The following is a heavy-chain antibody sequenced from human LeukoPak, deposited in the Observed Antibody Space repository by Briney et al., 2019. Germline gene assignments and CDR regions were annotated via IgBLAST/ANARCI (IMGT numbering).Heavy chain of an antibody. CDR2: IFYSGGA. CDR1: GGSIRSYY. V-gene: IGHV4-59*01. Sequence: SETLSLTCTVSGGSIRSYYWSWIRQPPGKGLEWIGYIFYSGGANYNPSLKSRVTISVDTSKNQFSLKLTSVTAADPAVYYCARHGAYCSSTSCYYDYWGQGTLVTVSS. D-gene: IGHD2-2*01. CDR3: ARHGAYCSSTSCYYDY. J-gene: IGHJ4*02.